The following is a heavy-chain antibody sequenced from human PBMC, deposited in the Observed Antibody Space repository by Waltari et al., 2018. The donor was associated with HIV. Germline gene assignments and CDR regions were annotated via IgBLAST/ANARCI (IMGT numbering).Heavy chain of an antibody. V-gene: IGHV3-15*01. Sequence: EVQLVESGGGLVKPGGSLRLSCAASGITFRNARRSWVGTPPGKGLEWVGRIKSGAEGGTTDYATAVKGRFTISRDDSKHTLYLKMDSLKTEDTAVYYCTTLWYSYDSTDYWGQGTLVTVSS. CDR1: GITFRNAR. D-gene: IGHD3-22*01. CDR3: TTLWYSYDSTDY. CDR2: IKSGAEGGTT. J-gene: IGHJ4*02.